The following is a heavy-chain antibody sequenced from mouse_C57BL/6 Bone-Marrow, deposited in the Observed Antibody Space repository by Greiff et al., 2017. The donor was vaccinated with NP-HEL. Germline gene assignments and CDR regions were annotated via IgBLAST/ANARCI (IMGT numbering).Heavy chain of an antibody. J-gene: IGHJ3*01. CDR2: ISDGGSYT. CDR1: GFTFSSYA. D-gene: IGHD2-3*01. Sequence: EVQVVESGGGLVKPGGSLKLSCAASGFTFSSYAMSWVRQTPEKRLEWVATISDGGSYTYYPDNVKGRFTISRDNAKNNLYLQMSHLKSEDTAMYYCARMEGLLPFAYWGQGTLVTVSA. V-gene: IGHV5-4*01. CDR3: ARMEGLLPFAY.